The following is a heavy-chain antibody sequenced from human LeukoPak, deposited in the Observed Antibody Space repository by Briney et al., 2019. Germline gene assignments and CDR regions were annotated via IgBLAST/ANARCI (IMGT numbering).Heavy chain of an antibody. CDR1: GFTLSSYW. D-gene: IGHD5-24*01. CDR3: ARDLIEMATMDY. Sequence: GGSLRLSCAASGFTLSSYWMSWVRQAPGKGLEWVANIKQEGSDKYYADSVKGRFAISRDNAKNSLYLQMNSLRAEDTAVYYCARDLIEMATMDYWGQGILVTVSS. V-gene: IGHV3-7*01. CDR2: IKQEGSDK. J-gene: IGHJ4*02.